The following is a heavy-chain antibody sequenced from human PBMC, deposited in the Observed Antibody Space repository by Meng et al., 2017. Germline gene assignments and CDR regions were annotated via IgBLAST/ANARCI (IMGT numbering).Heavy chain of an antibody. J-gene: IGHJ4*02. CDR2: INHSGST. CDR3: ARVRKWYFSGYSHGFTALETQYYFDY. CDR1: GGSFSGYY. Sequence: SETLSLTCAVYGGSFSGYYWSWIRQPPGKGLEWIGEINHSGSTNYNPSLKSRVTISVDTSKNQFSLKLSSVTAADTAVYYCARVRKWYFSGYSHGFTALETQYYFDYWGQGTLVTVSS. D-gene: IGHD5-18*01. V-gene: IGHV4-34*01.